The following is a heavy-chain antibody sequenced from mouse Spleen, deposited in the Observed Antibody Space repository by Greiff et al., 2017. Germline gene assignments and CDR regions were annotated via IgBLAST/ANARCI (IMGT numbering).Heavy chain of an antibody. CDR2: ISSGGGNT. CDR3: ATLSGYYFDY. Sequence: EVQRVESGGGLVKLGGSLKLSCAASGFTFSSYAMSWVRQTPEKRLEWVATISSGGGNTYYPDSVKGRFTISRDNAKNTLYLQMSSLKSEDTAMYYCATLSGYYFDYWGQGTTLTVSS. D-gene: IGHD3-1*01. CDR1: GFTFSSYA. V-gene: IGHV5-9-3*01. J-gene: IGHJ2*01.